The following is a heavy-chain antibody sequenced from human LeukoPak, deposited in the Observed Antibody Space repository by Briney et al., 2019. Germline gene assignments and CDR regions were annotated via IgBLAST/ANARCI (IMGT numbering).Heavy chain of an antibody. CDR2: TIPIFGTA. Sequence: ASVKVSCKASGGTFSSYAISWVRQAPGQGLEWMGGTIPIFGTANYAQKFQGRVTITADESTSTAYMGLSSLRSEDTAVYYCARVSRPAIAAAGTLYYFDYWGQGTLVTVSS. J-gene: IGHJ4*02. D-gene: IGHD6-13*01. CDR3: ARVSRPAIAAAGTLYYFDY. CDR1: GGTFSSYA. V-gene: IGHV1-69*13.